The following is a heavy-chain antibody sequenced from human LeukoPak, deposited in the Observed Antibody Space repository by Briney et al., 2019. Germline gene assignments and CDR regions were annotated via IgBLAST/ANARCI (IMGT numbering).Heavy chain of an antibody. Sequence: GGSLRLSCAASGFTFSSYAMSWVRQAPGKGLVWVSRIDRDGSRINYADSVKGRFTISRDNGKNTLFLQMDSLRAEDAAVYYCVRGNDYGGPHYWGQGTLVTVSS. CDR3: VRGNDYGGPHY. V-gene: IGHV3-74*01. D-gene: IGHD4-23*01. CDR2: IDRDGSRI. CDR1: GFTFSSYA. J-gene: IGHJ4*02.